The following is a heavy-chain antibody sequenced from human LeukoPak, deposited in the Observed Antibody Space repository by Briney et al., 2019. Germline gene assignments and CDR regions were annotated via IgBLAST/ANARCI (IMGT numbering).Heavy chain of an antibody. CDR1: GFTFSTYS. J-gene: IGHJ4*02. D-gene: IGHD1-26*01. V-gene: IGHV3-48*02. Sequence: GGSLRLSCAASGFTFSTYSMNWVRQAPGRGLELVSYISSGSSTIFYADSVKGRFTISRDNAQNSLYLQMNSLRDEDTAVYYCARDQGSLYYFDYWGQGTLVTVSS. CDR3: ARDQGSLYYFDY. CDR2: ISSGSSTI.